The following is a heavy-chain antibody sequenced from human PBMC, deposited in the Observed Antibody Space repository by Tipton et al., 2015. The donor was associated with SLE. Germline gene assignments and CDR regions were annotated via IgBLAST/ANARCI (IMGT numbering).Heavy chain of an antibody. J-gene: IGHJ3*02. V-gene: IGHV4-31*03. CDR2: IYYSGST. D-gene: IGHD3-3*02. CDR1: GGSISSGGHF. Sequence: TLSLTCTVSGGSISSGGHFWSWIRQHPGKGLEWFGFIYYSGSTYYNPSLNSRVTISLDTSKNQFSLKLTSVTVADAAVYYCARAGSIYGADAFDIWGHGTLVTVSS. CDR3: ARAGSIYGADAFDI.